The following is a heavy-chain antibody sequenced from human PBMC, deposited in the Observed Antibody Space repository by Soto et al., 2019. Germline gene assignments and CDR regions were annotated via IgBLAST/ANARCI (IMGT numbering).Heavy chain of an antibody. Sequence: QVQLVQSGAEVKKPGASVKVSCKASGYTFTSYGIIWVRQAPVQGLEWMGWISAYNGNTNYAQKFQGRVTMTTDTSKGTAYMGLRSLRSADPAVYYCARGSEQLVPPDYWGQGTLVTVSS. CDR2: ISAYNGNT. D-gene: IGHD6-6*01. CDR3: ARGSEQLVPPDY. CDR1: GYTFTSYG. J-gene: IGHJ4*02. V-gene: IGHV1-18*01.